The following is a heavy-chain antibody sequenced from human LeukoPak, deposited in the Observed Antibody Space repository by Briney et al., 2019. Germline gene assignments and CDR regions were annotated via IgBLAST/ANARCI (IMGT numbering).Heavy chain of an antibody. D-gene: IGHD6-13*01. CDR3: ARAFGSSSWYFY. CDR2: INPKSGGT. Sequence: ASVKVSCKASGYTFTAYYLQWVRLAPGQGLEWMGWINPKSGGTEYAQKFQGRVTMTRDTSISTAYMELSRLRSDDTAVYYCARAFGSSSWYFYWGQGTLVTVSS. V-gene: IGHV1-2*02. CDR1: GYTFTAYY. J-gene: IGHJ4*02.